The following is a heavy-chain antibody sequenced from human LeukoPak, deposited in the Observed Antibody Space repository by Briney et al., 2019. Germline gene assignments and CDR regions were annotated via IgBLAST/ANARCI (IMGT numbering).Heavy chain of an antibody. CDR3: ARGGITMIAY. Sequence: SETLSLTCTVSGGSISSYYWSWIRQPPGKGLEWIGYIYYSGSTNYNPSLKSRVTISVDRSKNQFSLKLSSVTAADTAVYYCARGGITMIAYWGQGTLVTVSS. CDR2: IYYSGST. CDR1: GGSISSYY. J-gene: IGHJ4*02. D-gene: IGHD3-22*01. V-gene: IGHV4-59*12.